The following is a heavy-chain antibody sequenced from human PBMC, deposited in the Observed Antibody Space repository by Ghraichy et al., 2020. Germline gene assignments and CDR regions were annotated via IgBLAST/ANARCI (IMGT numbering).Heavy chain of an antibody. V-gene: IGHV3-48*02. CDR3: ARDVIVGATKNYYYYYGMDV. CDR1: GFTFSSYS. J-gene: IGHJ6*02. Sequence: GGSLRLSCAASGFTFSSYSMNWVRQAPGKGLEWVSYISSSSSTIYYADSVKGRFTISRDNAKNSLYLQMNSLRDEDTAVYYCARDVIVGATKNYYYYYGMDVWGQGTTVTVSS. D-gene: IGHD1-26*01. CDR2: ISSSSSTI.